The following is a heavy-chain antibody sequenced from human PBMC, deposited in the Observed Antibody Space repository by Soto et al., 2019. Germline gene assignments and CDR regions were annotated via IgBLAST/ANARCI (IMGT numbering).Heavy chain of an antibody. CDR3: ARRLRYFDWLPFDY. Sequence: EVQLVESGGGLVQPGRSLRLSCAASGFTFDDYALHWVRQAPGKGLEWVSGISWNSGSIGYADSVKGRFTISRDNAKNSLYLQMNSLRAEDRALYYCARRLRYFDWLPFDYWGQGTLVTVSS. V-gene: IGHV3-9*01. J-gene: IGHJ4*02. D-gene: IGHD3-9*01. CDR2: ISWNSGSI. CDR1: GFTFDDYA.